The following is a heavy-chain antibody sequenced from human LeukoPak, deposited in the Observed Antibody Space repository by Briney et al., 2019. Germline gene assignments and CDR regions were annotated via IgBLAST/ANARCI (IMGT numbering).Heavy chain of an antibody. Sequence: GGSPRLSCAASGFTFSSYTMNWVRQAPGKGLEWVSSISTSSSYIYYADSVKGRFTISRDNAKNSLYLQMDSLRAEDTAVYYCALIFGVVIIPHWFDPWGQGTLVTVSS. D-gene: IGHD3-3*01. CDR3: ALIFGVVIIPHWFDP. CDR2: ISTSSSYI. V-gene: IGHV3-21*01. CDR1: GFTFSSYT. J-gene: IGHJ5*02.